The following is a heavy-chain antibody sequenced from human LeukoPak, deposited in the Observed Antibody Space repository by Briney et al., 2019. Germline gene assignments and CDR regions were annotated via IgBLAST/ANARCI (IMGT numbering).Heavy chain of an antibody. CDR1: GFTFSSYW. V-gene: IGHV3-7*03. J-gene: IGHJ4*02. Sequence: PGGSLRLSCAASGFTFSSYWMSWVRQAPGKGLEWVANIKQDGSEKYYVDSVKGRFTISRDNAKNSLYLQMNSLRAEDTAVYYCAKDFCGSGSYYCYFDYWGQGTLVTVSS. CDR3: AKDFCGSGSYYCYFDY. CDR2: IKQDGSEK. D-gene: IGHD3-10*01.